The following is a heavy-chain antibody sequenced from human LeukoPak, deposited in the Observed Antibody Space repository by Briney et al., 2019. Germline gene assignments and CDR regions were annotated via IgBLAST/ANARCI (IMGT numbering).Heavy chain of an antibody. CDR3: ARASSSSWCGNWFDP. J-gene: IGHJ5*02. V-gene: IGHV1-69*04. CDR1: GGTFSSYA. CDR2: IIPILGIA. Sequence: SVRVSCTASGGTFSSYAISWVRQAPGQGLEWMGRIIPILGIANYAQKFQGRVTITADKPTSTAYMELSSLRSEDTAVYYCARASSSSWCGNWFDPWGQGTLVTVSS. D-gene: IGHD6-13*01.